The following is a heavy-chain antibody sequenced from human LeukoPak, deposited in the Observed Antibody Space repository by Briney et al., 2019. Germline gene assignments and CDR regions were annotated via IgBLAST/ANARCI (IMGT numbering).Heavy chain of an antibody. CDR3: ARPTPGEFSFLIDY. CDR2: ISYDGNGSKK. J-gene: IGHJ4*02. Sequence: GGSLRLSCAASGFTFSTYGMHWVRQGPGKGLEWVAVISYDGNGSKKYYADSVKGRFTISRDNSKNTLYLQMNSLRADDTAVYYCARPTPGEFSFLIDYWGQGTLVTVSS. CDR1: GFTFSTYG. V-gene: IGHV3-30*03. D-gene: IGHD3-16*02.